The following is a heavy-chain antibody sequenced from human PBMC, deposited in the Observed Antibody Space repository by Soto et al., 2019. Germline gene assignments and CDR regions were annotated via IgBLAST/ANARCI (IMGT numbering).Heavy chain of an antibody. V-gene: IGHV1-3*01. CDR1: GYTFTAYP. CDR2: INVANGDT. J-gene: IGHJ4*02. D-gene: IGHD3-10*01. Sequence: QVQLVQSGAEVKKPGASVKVSCKASGYTFTAYPMHWVRQAPGQRLEWMGWINVANGDTGYSQKFQCRGTVTRDTSASTVYIEVSSLTSEDTAVYYCARKDYYGAGIYYFDHWGQGTLVTVSS. CDR3: ARKDYYGAGIYYFDH.